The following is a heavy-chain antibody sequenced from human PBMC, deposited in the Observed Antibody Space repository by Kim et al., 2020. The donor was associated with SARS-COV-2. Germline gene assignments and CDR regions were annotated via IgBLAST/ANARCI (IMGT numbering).Heavy chain of an antibody. CDR3: AREAAAGIRYYYYGMDV. CDR2: IYTSGST. Sequence: SETLSLTCTVSGGSISSGSYYWSWIRQPAGKGLEWIGRIYTSGSTNYNPSLKSRVTISVDTSKNQFSLKLSSVTAADTAVYYCAREAAAGIRYYYYGMDVWGQGTTVTVSS. CDR1: GGSISSGSYY. D-gene: IGHD6-13*01. J-gene: IGHJ6*02. V-gene: IGHV4-61*02.